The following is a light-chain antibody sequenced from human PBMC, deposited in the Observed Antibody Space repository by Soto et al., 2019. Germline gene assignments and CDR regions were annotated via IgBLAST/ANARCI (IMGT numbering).Light chain of an antibody. CDR1: QNIGNR. CDR2: DAS. J-gene: IGKJ1*01. V-gene: IGKV1-5*01. Sequence: DIPMTQSPSTLSASVGDRVTFTCRASQNIGNRLAWYQQKPGKAPKFLIYDASSLQSGVPLRFSGSGSGTEFTLTISSLQPDDFATYYCQQYNTYSPWAFGQGTKVEIK. CDR3: QQYNTYSPWA.